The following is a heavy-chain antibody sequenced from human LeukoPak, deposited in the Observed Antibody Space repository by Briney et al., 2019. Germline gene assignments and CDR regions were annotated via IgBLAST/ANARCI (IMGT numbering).Heavy chain of an antibody. CDR2: IYHSGST. D-gene: IGHD3-3*01. Sequence: SETLSLTCTVSGYSISSGYYWGWIRQPPGKGLEWIGSIYHSGSTYYNPSLKSRVTISVDTSKNQFSLKLSSVTAADTAVYYCARDRWRRHSYYYYMVVWGKGTPVTVSS. CDR1: GYSISSGYY. CDR3: ARDRWRRHSYYYYMVV. J-gene: IGHJ6*03. V-gene: IGHV4-38-2*02.